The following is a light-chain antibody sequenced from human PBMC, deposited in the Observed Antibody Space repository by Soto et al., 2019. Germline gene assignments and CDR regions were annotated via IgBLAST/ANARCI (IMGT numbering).Light chain of an antibody. J-gene: IGLJ3*02. CDR3: AVWDGSLNGWV. CDR2: SND. CDR1: SSNIGTNT. Sequence: QSVLTQPPSASGTPGQRVTISCSGSSSNIGTNTVNWYQQFPGTAPELLIYSNDQRPSGVPDRVSGSKSGTSASLAIGGLQSDDEADYYCAVWDGSLNGWVFGGGTKVTVL. V-gene: IGLV1-44*01.